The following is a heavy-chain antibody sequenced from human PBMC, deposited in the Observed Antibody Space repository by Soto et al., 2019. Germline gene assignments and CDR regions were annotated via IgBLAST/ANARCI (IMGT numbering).Heavy chain of an antibody. V-gene: IGHV3-48*03. Sequence: EMQLVQSGGGLVQPGGSLRLSCAASGFTFSSYEMHWVRQAPGKGLEWISYISSSGTGTYYADSVRGRFTMSRDNTQNSVSLQMYSLRAEDTAIYYCVRELHEPLAADALREANWGQGTQVTVSS. J-gene: IGHJ4*02. CDR1: GFTFSSYE. CDR2: ISSSGTGT. D-gene: IGHD4-17*01. CDR3: VRELHEPLAADALREAN.